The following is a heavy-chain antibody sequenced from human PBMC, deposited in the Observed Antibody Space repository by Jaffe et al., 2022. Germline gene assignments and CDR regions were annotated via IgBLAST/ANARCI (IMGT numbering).Heavy chain of an antibody. CDR1: GGSISSGSYY. J-gene: IGHJ6*03. CDR2: IYTSGST. Sequence: QVQLQESGPGLVKPSQTLSLTCTVSGGSISSGSYYWSWIRQPAGKGLEWIGRIYTSGSTNYNPSLKSRVTISVDTSKNQFSLKLSSVTAADTAVYYCASSLWFGPEGYYYYYMDVWGKGTTVTVSS. V-gene: IGHV4-61*02. D-gene: IGHD3-10*01. CDR3: ASSLWFGPEGYYYYYMDV.